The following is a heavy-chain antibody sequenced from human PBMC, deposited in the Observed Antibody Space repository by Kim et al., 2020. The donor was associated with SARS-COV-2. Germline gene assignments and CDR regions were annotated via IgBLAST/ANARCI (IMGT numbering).Heavy chain of an antibody. Sequence: SETLSLTCAVYGGSFSGYYWSWIRQPPGKGLEWIGEINHSGSTNYNPSLKSRVTISVDTSKNQSSLKLSSVTAADTAVYYCARTIYSSGPIDYWGQGTLVTVSS. D-gene: IGHD3-10*01. CDR1: GGSFSGYY. J-gene: IGHJ4*02. CDR3: ARTIYSSGPIDY. CDR2: INHSGST. V-gene: IGHV4-34*01.